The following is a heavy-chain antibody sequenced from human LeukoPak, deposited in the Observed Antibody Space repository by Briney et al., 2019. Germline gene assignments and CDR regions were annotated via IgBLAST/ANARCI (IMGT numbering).Heavy chain of an antibody. CDR1: GFTFSGYY. D-gene: IGHD4/OR15-4a*01. CDR2: IYSGTI. J-gene: IGHJ4*02. CDR3: ARRAGAYSHPYDY. Sequence: GGSLRLSCVASGFTFSGYYMSWVRQAPGKGLEWVSFIYSGTIHYSDSVKGRFTISRDNSKNTLYLQMNSLRAEDTAVYYCARRAGAYSHPYDYWGQGTLVTASS. V-gene: IGHV3-53*01.